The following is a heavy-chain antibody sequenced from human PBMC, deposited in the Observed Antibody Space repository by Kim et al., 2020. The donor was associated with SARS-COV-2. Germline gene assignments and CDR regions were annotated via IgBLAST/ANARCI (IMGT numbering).Heavy chain of an antibody. CDR1: GGTFSSYA. CDR2: IIPIFGTA. Sequence: SVKVSCKASGGTFSSYAISWVRQAPGQGLEWMGGIIPIFGTANYAQKFQGRVTITADESTSTDYMELSSLRSEDTAVYYCARDRLEEDTAMVNYYYGMDVWGQGTTVTVSS. J-gene: IGHJ6*02. D-gene: IGHD5-18*01. V-gene: IGHV1-69*13. CDR3: ARDRLEEDTAMVNYYYGMDV.